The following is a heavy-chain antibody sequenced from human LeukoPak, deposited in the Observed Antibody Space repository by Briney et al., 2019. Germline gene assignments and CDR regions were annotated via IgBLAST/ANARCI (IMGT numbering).Heavy chain of an antibody. CDR1: AFTIDDYG. D-gene: IGHD6-19*01. CDR2: INWNGGST. V-gene: IGHV3-20*04. Sequence: PGGSLRLSCAAPAFTIDDYGMRWVRQAPGKGLQWVSGINWNGGSTVYADSVKGRFTISRNNAKNSLYLQMNSLRAEDTALYYCARVEYSSGWLDYWGQGTLVTVSS. CDR3: ARVEYSSGWLDY. J-gene: IGHJ4*02.